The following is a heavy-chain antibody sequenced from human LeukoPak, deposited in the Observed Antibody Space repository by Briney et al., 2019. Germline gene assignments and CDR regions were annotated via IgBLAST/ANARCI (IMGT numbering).Heavy chain of an antibody. V-gene: IGHV4-59*08. CDR2: IYYSGST. D-gene: IGHD3-10*01. Sequence: SETLSLTCTVSGASISSYYWSWIRQPPGKGLEWIGYIYYSGSTNCNPSLKSRVTISVDTSKNQFSLKLSSVTAADTAVYYCARSPYYGSGSHYDYWGQGTLVTVSS. CDR1: GASISSYY. J-gene: IGHJ4*02. CDR3: ARSPYYGSGSHYDY.